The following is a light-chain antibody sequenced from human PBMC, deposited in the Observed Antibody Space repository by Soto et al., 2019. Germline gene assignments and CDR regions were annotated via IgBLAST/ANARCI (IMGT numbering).Light chain of an antibody. CDR1: QSVSKC. Sequence: EIVLTQSPANLSLSPGERSTLSCRASQSVSKCLAWYQQKPGQAPRLLIYDASARVTGIPARFSGSGSGTDFTLTISSLEPEDFAVYSCQQCSNWPPVTFGQGTRLEIK. CDR2: DAS. CDR3: QQCSNWPPVT. J-gene: IGKJ5*01. V-gene: IGKV3-11*01.